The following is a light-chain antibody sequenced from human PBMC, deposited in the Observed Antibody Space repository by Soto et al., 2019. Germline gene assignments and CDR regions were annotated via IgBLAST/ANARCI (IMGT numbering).Light chain of an antibody. CDR1: QSVGTY. CDR3: QQRYNWPNT. V-gene: IGKV3-11*01. J-gene: IGKJ2*01. Sequence: EIVLTQSPATLSLSPGERATLSCRTSQSVGTYLAWYQHNPGQAPRLLIYDASNRATGIPARFSGSGSGTVFTLTISSPEHDDFAVYYCQQRYNWPNTFGQGTKLEIK. CDR2: DAS.